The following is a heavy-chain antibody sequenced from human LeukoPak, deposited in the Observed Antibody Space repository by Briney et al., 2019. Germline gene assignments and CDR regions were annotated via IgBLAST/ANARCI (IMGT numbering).Heavy chain of an antibody. J-gene: IGHJ4*02. CDR2: INQDGSVK. V-gene: IGHV3-7*01. CDR3: AIWTSGNY. Sequence: GGSLRLSCAASGFTFSSYWMSWVRQAPGKGLEWVANINQDGSVKYYVDSVKGRFTISRDNARNSLSLQMNSLRAEDTAIYYCAIWTSGNYWGQGTLVTVSS. CDR1: GFTFSSYW. D-gene: IGHD1-1*01.